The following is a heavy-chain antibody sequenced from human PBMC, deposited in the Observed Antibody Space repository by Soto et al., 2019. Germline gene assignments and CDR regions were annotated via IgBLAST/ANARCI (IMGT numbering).Heavy chain of an antibody. Sequence: GGSLRISCAVSGFTFSAYAMTWVRQGPGKGLEWVSSINGDGSPTYYADSVKGRFTISRDNFKNTLYLQMNSLRGEDTAVYYCARNSKGSPRSPLAYWVQGIWVTVSS. D-gene: IGHD6-13*01. V-gene: IGHV3-23*01. CDR1: GFTFSAYA. CDR3: ARNSKGSPRSPLAY. CDR2: INGDGSPT. J-gene: IGHJ4*02.